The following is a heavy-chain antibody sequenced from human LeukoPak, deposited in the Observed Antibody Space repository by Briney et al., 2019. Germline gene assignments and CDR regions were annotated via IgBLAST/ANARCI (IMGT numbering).Heavy chain of an antibody. V-gene: IGHV3-33*01. Sequence: GRSLRLSCAASGFTFSSYGMHWVRQAPGKGLEWVAVIWYDGSNKYYADSVKGRFTISRDNSKNTLYLQMNSLRAEDTGVYYRARDHGYYDILTGSGYFDYWGQGTLVTVSS. CDR2: IWYDGSNK. D-gene: IGHD3-9*01. CDR3: ARDHGYYDILTGSGYFDY. CDR1: GFTFSSYG. J-gene: IGHJ4*02.